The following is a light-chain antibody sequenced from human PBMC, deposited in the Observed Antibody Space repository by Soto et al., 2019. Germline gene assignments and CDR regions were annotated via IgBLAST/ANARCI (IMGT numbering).Light chain of an antibody. CDR1: QSVLTNSNNKNY. Sequence: DIVMTQSPDSLAVSLGERATINCRSSQSVLTNSNNKNYLAWYQQKPGQHPKLLISWASTRESGVPDRFSGSGSGTDFTLTISGLQAEDVAVYYCQQYYGTTWTFGQGTKVEVK. V-gene: IGKV4-1*01. J-gene: IGKJ1*01. CDR3: QQYYGTTWT. CDR2: WAS.